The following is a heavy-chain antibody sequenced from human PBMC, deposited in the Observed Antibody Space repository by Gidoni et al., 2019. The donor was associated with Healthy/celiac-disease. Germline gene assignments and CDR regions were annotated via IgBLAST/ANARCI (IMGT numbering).Heavy chain of an antibody. Sequence: PGKGLEWIGHIYYSGSTYYNPSHKSRVTISVDTSKNQFSLKLSSVTAADTAVYYCARDGFASRSNYYYGMDVWGQGTTVTVSS. CDR2: IYYSGST. V-gene: IGHV4-31*02. CDR3: ARDGFASRSNYYYGMDV. J-gene: IGHJ6*02. D-gene: IGHD2-2*01.